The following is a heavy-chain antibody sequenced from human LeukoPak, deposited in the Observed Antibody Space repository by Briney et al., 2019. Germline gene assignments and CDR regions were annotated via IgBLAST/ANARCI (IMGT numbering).Heavy chain of an antibody. CDR2: IKPDGREK. V-gene: IGHV3-7*03. CDR3: ATMASNVFEY. CDR1: GSTLSNYL. D-gene: IGHD5-24*01. J-gene: IGHJ4*02. Sequence: GGSLRLSCEASGSTLSNYLITWVRQAPGKGLEWVANIKPDGREKYYMSSVKGRFTISRDSAKNSFYLQMNSLRAEDTAVYYCATMASNVFEYWGQGTLVTVSS.